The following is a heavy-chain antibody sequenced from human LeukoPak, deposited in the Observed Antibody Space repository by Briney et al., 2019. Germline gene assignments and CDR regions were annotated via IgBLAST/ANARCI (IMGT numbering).Heavy chain of an antibody. Sequence: ASQTLSLTCTVSGGSISSGNYYWSWIRLPAGKGLEWIGRIYASGITKYNPSLKSRVTISVDTSKNQFSLKLSSVTAADTAVYYCARDQRIQLWSPYYYYMDVWGKGTTVTVSS. J-gene: IGHJ6*03. CDR3: ARDQRIQLWSPYYYYMDV. D-gene: IGHD5-18*01. V-gene: IGHV4-61*02. CDR1: GGSISSGNYY. CDR2: IYASGIT.